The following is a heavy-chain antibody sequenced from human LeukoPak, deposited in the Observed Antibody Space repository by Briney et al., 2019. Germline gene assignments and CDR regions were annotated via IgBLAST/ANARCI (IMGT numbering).Heavy chain of an antibody. Sequence: GGSLRLSCAASGFTFSSYGMHWVRQAPGKGLEWVAVIWYDGSNKYYADSVKGRFTISRDNSKNTLYLQMNSLRAEDTAVYYCARARGYCSGGSCPVLGGMDVWGKGTTVTVSS. J-gene: IGHJ6*04. D-gene: IGHD2-15*01. CDR2: IWYDGSNK. CDR1: GFTFSSYG. V-gene: IGHV3-33*01. CDR3: ARARGYCSGGSCPVLGGMDV.